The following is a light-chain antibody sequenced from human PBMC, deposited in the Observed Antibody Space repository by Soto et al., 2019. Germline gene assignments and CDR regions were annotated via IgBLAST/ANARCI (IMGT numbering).Light chain of an antibody. Sequence: QAVVTQPPSLSGAPGQRVTISCTGSRSNIGAGYDVHWYQQLPGTAPKLLIYGNSNRPSGVPDRFSGSKSGTSASLAITGLQAEDEADYYCQSYDSSLSGWVFGGGTKLTVL. CDR1: RSNIGAGYD. CDR2: GNS. J-gene: IGLJ3*02. CDR3: QSYDSSLSGWV. V-gene: IGLV1-40*01.